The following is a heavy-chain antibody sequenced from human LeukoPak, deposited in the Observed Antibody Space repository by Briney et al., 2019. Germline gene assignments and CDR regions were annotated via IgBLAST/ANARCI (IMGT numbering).Heavy chain of an antibody. CDR1: GFTFSSYA. D-gene: IGHD6-19*01. CDR3: AREGSSSGWYGYYGMDV. J-gene: IGHJ6*02. Sequence: GGSLRLSCEASGFTFSSYAMHWVRQAPGKGLEWVAVISYDGSNKYYADSVKGRFTISRDNSKNTLYLQMNSLRAEDTAVYYCAREGSSSGWYGYYGMDVWGQGTTVTVSS. CDR2: ISYDGSNK. V-gene: IGHV3-30-3*01.